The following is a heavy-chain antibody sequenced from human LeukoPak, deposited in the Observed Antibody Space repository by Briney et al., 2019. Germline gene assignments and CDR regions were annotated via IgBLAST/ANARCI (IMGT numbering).Heavy chain of an antibody. D-gene: IGHD1-1*01. Sequence: SETLSLTCAVSGGSITGYYWSWVRQPAGKGLEWIGRIYTSGSTNYNPSLKSRVTMSVDTSKNQFSLKLGSVTAADTAVYYCSKSNYNGFDYWGQGTLVTVSS. CDR1: GGSITGYY. CDR3: SKSNYNGFDY. CDR2: IYTSGST. V-gene: IGHV4-4*07. J-gene: IGHJ4*02.